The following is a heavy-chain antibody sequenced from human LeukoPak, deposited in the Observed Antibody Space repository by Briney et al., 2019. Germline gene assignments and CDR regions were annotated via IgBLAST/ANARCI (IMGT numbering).Heavy chain of an antibody. J-gene: IGHJ4*02. CDR1: GFTFSSYG. CDR2: ISYDGSNK. CDR3: ARARNPLGYCSGGSCLYYFDY. V-gene: IGHV3-30*03. Sequence: GGSLRLSCAASGFTFSSYGMHWVRQAPGKGLEWVAVISYDGSNKNYADSVKGRLTISRDNSKNTLYLQMNSLRAEDTAVYYCARARNPLGYCSGGSCLYYFDYWGQGTLVTVSS. D-gene: IGHD2-15*01.